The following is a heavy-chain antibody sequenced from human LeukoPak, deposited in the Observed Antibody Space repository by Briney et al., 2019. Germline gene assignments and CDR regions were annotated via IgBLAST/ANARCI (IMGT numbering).Heavy chain of an antibody. V-gene: IGHV3-30*02. CDR2: IRYDGSNK. Sequence: GGSLRLSCAASGFTFSSYGMHWVRQAPGKGLEWVAFIRYDGSNKYYADSVKGRFTISRDNSKNTLYLQMNSLRAEDTAVYYCAKDLAGTTLLDGGVDAFDIWGQGTMVTVSS. CDR3: AKDLAGTTLLDGGVDAFDI. CDR1: GFTFSSYG. D-gene: IGHD1-1*01. J-gene: IGHJ3*02.